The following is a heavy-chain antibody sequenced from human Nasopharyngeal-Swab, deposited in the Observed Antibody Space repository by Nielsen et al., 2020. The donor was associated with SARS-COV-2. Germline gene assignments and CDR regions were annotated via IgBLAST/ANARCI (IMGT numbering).Heavy chain of an antibody. J-gene: IGHJ4*02. D-gene: IGHD1-1*01. CDR1: GGSISSGDYY. CDR3: ARGTPFDY. Sequence: SETLSLTCTVSGGSISSGDYYWSWIRQLPGKGLEWIGYIYHLGGTSYNPSLKSRVTISLDASNNQFSLRLSSVTAADTAMFYCARGTPFDYWGQGILVTVSS. CDR2: IYHLGGT. V-gene: IGHV4-31*03.